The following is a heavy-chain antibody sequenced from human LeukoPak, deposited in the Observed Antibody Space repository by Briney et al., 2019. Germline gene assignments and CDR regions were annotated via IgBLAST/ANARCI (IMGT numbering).Heavy chain of an antibody. CDR2: IYYSGST. Sequence: SETLSLTCTVSGGSISSYYWSWIRQPPGTGLEWIGYIYYSGSTNYNPSLKSRVTISVDTSKNQFSLKLSSVTAADTAVYYCARMRYYYYMDVWGKGTTVTVSS. CDR1: GGSISSYY. J-gene: IGHJ6*03. CDR3: ARMRYYYYMDV. V-gene: IGHV4-59*01.